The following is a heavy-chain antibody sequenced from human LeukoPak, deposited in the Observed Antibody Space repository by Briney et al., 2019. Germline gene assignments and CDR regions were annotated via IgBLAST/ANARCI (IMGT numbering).Heavy chain of an antibody. J-gene: IGHJ4*02. Sequence: ASVKVSCKASGYTFTNYGISWVRQAPRQGLEWMGWISAYNGNTNYAQKLQGRVTMTTDTSTSTAYMELRTLRSDDTAVYYCARVHAAAGEGGDYWGQGTLVTVSS. D-gene: IGHD6-13*01. CDR2: ISAYNGNT. CDR3: ARVHAAAGEGGDY. CDR1: GYTFTNYG. V-gene: IGHV1-18*01.